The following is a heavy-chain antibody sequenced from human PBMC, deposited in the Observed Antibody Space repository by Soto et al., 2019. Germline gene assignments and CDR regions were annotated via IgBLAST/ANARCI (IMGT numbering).Heavy chain of an antibody. J-gene: IGHJ4*02. CDR1: GGSISSGGYS. CDR2: IYHSGST. CDR3: AVGSSVTTFDY. Sequence: PSETLSLTCAVSGGSISSGGYSWSWIRQPPGKGLEWIGYIYHSGSTYYNPSLKSRVTISVDRSKNQFSLKLSSVTAADTAVYYCAVGSSVTTFDYWGQGTLVTVSS. D-gene: IGHD4-17*01. V-gene: IGHV4-30-2*01.